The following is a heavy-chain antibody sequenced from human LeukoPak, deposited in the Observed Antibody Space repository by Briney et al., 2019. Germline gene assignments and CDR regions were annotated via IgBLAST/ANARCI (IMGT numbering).Heavy chain of an antibody. CDR3: ARVYMGRGVNWFDP. Sequence: PLQTLSLTSTVPGGSISSGGYYWSWIRQPPGKGLEWIGYIYHSGSTYYNPSLKSRVTISADRSKNQFSLKLSSVTAADTAVYYCARVYMGRGVNWFDPWGQGTLVTVSS. D-gene: IGHD3-10*01. V-gene: IGHV4-30-2*01. CDR2: IYHSGST. CDR1: GGSISSGGYY. J-gene: IGHJ5*02.